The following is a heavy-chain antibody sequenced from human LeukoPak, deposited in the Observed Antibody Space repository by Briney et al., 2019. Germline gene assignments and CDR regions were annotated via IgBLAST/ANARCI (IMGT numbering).Heavy chain of an antibody. Sequence: GGSLRLSCAASGFIFTNYFMSWVRQAPGKGLEWEASIKHDGSEKYYVDSVRGRFTISRDNTKNSLYLQMNSLRAEDTAVYYCAKESVLRFLEWLPHHNWFDPWGQGTLVTVSS. CDR1: GFIFTNYF. V-gene: IGHV3-7*03. D-gene: IGHD3-3*01. CDR3: AKESVLRFLEWLPHHNWFDP. J-gene: IGHJ5*02. CDR2: IKHDGSEK.